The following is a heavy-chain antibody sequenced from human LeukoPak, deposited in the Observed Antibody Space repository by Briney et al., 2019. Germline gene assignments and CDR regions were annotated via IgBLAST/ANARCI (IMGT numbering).Heavy chain of an antibody. CDR2: VSYSGST. D-gene: IGHD2-2*01. V-gene: IGHV4-59*01. J-gene: IGHJ4*02. CDR1: GGSISGYY. CDR3: ARARSKWYHDY. Sequence: SETLSLTCTVSGGSISGYYWSWIRQPPGKGLEWVGYVSYSGSTNYNPSLKSRVTISADTSREQFSLKLSSVTAADTAVYYCARARSKWYHDYWGQGTLVTVSS.